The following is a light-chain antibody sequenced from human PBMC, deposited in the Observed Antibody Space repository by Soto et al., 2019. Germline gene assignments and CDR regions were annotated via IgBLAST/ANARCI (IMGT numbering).Light chain of an antibody. V-gene: IGKV1-12*01. CDR1: QGISSW. Sequence: DIPMTQSPSSVSASVGDRVTITCRASQGISSWLAWYQQKPGKAPRLLIYAASTLQSGVPSRFSGSGSGTDFTLTISSLQPEDSASYFCQQTKTVPWTFGQGTKVEI. J-gene: IGKJ1*01. CDR3: QQTKTVPWT. CDR2: AAS.